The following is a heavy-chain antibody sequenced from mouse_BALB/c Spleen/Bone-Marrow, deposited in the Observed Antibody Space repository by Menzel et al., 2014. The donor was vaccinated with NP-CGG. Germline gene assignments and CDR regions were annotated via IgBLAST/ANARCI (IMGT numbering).Heavy chain of an antibody. Sequence: VQLQQSGPGLVAPSQSLSITCTASGFSLTSYGVHWVRQPPGKVLEWLGVIWAGGSKNYNSALISRLSISKDNSKSQVFLKMSSLQTDDTAMYYCARGYYYEGAMVYWGQETSVTVSS. J-gene: IGHJ4*01. D-gene: IGHD1-1*01. CDR1: GFSLTSYG. CDR2: IWAGGSK. CDR3: ARGYYYEGAMVY. V-gene: IGHV2-9*02.